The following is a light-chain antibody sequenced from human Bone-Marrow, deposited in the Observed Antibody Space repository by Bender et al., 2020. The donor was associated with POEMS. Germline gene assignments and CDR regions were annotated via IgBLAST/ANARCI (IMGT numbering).Light chain of an antibody. CDR3: QSYDASNRHWV. V-gene: IGLV6-57*04. CDR2: EDN. Sequence: NFMLTQPHSLSESPGKTVTISCTRSSGSIASDYVQWYQQRPGSAPTTVIFEDNQRPSGVPGRFSGSIDTSSNSASLTISGLKTEDEADYYCQSYDASNRHWVFGGGTRLTVL. J-gene: IGLJ3*02. CDR1: SGSIASDY.